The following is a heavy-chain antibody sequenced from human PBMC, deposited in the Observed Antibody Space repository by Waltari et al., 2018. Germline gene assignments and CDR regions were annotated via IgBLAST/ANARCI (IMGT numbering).Heavy chain of an antibody. D-gene: IGHD4-4*01. CDR3: ASRSDYTVDY. CDR2: INHSGST. J-gene: IGHJ4*02. CDR1: GGSFSGYY. V-gene: IGHV4-34*01. Sequence: QMQLQQWGAGLLKPSETLSLTCAVYGGSFSGYYWSWIRQPPGKGLEWIGEINHSGSTNYNPSLKSRVTISVDTSKNQFSLKLSSVTAADTAVYYCASRSDYTVDYWGQGTLVTVSS.